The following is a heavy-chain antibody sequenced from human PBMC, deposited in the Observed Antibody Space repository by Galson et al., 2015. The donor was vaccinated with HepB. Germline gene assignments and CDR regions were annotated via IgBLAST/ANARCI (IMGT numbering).Heavy chain of an antibody. J-gene: IGHJ4*02. CDR3: ARGGLGEWEEPSGFES. CDR1: GFTFNDYA. CDR2: ITENGGMT. Sequence: SLRLSCAASGFTFNDYALTWVRQRPGKGLEWVSEITENGGMTYYADSVKGRFTIPRDNDKNSLYLQMNSLRAEDAAVYYCARGGLGEWEEPSGFESWGQGTLVTVS. D-gene: IGHD3-16*01. V-gene: IGHV3-20*04.